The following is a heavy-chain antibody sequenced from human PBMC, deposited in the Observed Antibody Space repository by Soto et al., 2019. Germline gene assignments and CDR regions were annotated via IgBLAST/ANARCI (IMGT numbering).Heavy chain of an antibody. J-gene: IGHJ3*02. CDR1: GFTFTSSA. D-gene: IGHD2-2*01. Sequence: ASVKVSCKASGFTFTSSAVQWVRQARGQRLEWIGWIVVGSGNTNYAQKFQERVTITRDMSTSTAYMELSSLRSEDTAVYYCAASRGYCISTSCLIDAFDIWGQGTMVTVAS. CDR3: AASRGYCISTSCLIDAFDI. V-gene: IGHV1-58*01. CDR2: IVVGSGNT.